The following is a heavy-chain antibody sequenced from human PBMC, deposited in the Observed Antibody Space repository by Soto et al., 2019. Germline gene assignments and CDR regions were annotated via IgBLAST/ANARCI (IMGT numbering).Heavy chain of an antibody. CDR3: ASRNYYDSSGYPYYFDY. V-gene: IGHV3-23*01. CDR1: GFTLSSYA. D-gene: IGHD3-22*01. J-gene: IGHJ4*02. CDR2: ISGSGGST. Sequence: GGSLRLSCAASGFTLSSYASSWVRQAPGKGLEKGSAISGSGGSTYYADSVKGRFTISRDNSKNTLYLQMNSLRAEDTAVYYCASRNYYDSSGYPYYFDYWGQGTLVTVSS.